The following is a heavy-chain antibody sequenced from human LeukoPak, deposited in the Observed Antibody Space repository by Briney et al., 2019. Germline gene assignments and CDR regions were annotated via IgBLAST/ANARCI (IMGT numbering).Heavy chain of an antibody. CDR2: INPKTGAR. Sequence: ASVKVSCKASGYTFTSYGISWVRQAPGQGLEWMGWINPKTGARNYAQKFLGRVTMTRDTSISTAYMELTRLRSDDTAVYYCAREEYYYTSGSRHNWFDPWGQGTLVTVSS. CDR1: GYTFTSYG. CDR3: AREEYYYTSGSRHNWFDP. V-gene: IGHV1-2*02. J-gene: IGHJ5*02. D-gene: IGHD3-10*01.